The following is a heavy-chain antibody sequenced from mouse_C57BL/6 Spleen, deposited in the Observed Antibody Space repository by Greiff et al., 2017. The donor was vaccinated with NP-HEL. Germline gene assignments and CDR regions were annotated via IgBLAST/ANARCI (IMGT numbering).Heavy chain of an antibody. CDR2: IDPEDGET. V-gene: IGHV14-2*01. Sequence: EVQLQQSGAELVKPGASVKLSCTASGFNIKDYYMHWVKQRTEQGLEWIGRIDPEDGETKYAPKFQGKATITADTSSNTAYLQLSSLTSEDTAVHYCAGALSTVVAHYYAMDYWGQGTSVTVSS. D-gene: IGHD1-1*01. J-gene: IGHJ4*01. CDR1: GFNIKDYY. CDR3: AGALSTVVAHYYAMDY.